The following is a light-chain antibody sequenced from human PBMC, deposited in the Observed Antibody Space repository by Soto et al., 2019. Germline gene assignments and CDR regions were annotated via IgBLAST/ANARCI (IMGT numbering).Light chain of an antibody. CDR3: QQRRNWPPEVT. J-gene: IGKJ5*01. CDR1: QTVSSY. Sequence: IVLTQSPATLSLSPGKRASLSCRASQTVSSYLAWYQQRPGQSPRLLIYDISDRATGIPARFSGSGSGTDFTLTISSLEPDDFAVYFCQQRRNWPPEVTFXQGTRPEIK. CDR2: DIS. V-gene: IGKV3-11*01.